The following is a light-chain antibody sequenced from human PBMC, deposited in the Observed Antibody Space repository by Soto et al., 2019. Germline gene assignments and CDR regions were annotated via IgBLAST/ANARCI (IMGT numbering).Light chain of an antibody. J-gene: IGKJ5*01. CDR2: TTS. CDR3: KQTYSAPLT. CDR1: QDIANY. Sequence: VIWMPQSHSLLSASTGERSPISCRMSQDIANYLAWDQQKPGKAHDLLIYTTSTLQSGVPSRFSGSGSGADFTLTISSLQPEEFATYYCKQTYSAPLTVGKGTRLEIK. V-gene: IGKV1D-8*03.